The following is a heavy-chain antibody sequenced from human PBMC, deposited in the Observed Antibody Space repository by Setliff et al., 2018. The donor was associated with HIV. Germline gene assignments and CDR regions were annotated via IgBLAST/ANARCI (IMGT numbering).Heavy chain of an antibody. J-gene: IGHJ3*02. V-gene: IGHV1-2*06. Sequence: ASVKVSCKASGYTFTGYYMHWVRQAPGQGLEWMGRINPNSGGTNYAQKFQGRVTMTRDTSISTAYMELSSLRSEDTAVYYCARPTLRSLVFDAFDIWGQGTMVTVSS. CDR2: INPNSGGT. CDR1: GYTFTGYY. CDR3: ARPTLRSLVFDAFDI.